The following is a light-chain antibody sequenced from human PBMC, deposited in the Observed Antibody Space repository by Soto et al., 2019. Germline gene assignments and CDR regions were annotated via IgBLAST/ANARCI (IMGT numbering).Light chain of an antibody. Sequence: EIVLTQSPGTLSLSPGERATLSCRASRSVSSNYLAWYQQKPGQAPRLLIYGASSRATGVPDRFTGSGSGTDFTLTISRLEPEDFAMYYCQHYGDSPRRFGQGTKVEI. CDR2: GAS. J-gene: IGKJ1*01. V-gene: IGKV3-20*01. CDR1: RSVSSNY. CDR3: QHYGDSPRR.